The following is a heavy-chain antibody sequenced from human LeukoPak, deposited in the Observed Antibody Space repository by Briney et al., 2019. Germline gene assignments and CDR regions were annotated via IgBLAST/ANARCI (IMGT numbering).Heavy chain of an antibody. Sequence: SETLSLTCTVSGGSISSYYWSWIRQPPGKGLEWIGYIYYSGSTNYNPSLKSRVTISVDTSKNQFSLKLSSVTAADTAVYYCARVFYGSGSLWGQGTLVTVSS. CDR1: GGSISSYY. J-gene: IGHJ4*02. CDR2: IYYSGST. CDR3: ARVFYGSGSL. V-gene: IGHV4-59*01. D-gene: IGHD3-10*01.